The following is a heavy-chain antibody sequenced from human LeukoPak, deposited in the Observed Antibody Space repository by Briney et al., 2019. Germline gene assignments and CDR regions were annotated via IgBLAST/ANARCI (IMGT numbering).Heavy chain of an antibody. CDR3: ARSPIVGAGNFDY. D-gene: IGHD1-26*01. CDR2: IYYSGST. V-gene: IGHV4-59*01. CDR1: GGSISSYY. J-gene: IGHJ4*02. Sequence: SETLSLTCTVPGGSISSYYWSWIRQPPGKGLEWVGYIYYSGSTKYNPSLKSRVTISVDTSKNQFSLTLSSVTAADTAVYYCARSPIVGAGNFDYWGQGTLVTVSS.